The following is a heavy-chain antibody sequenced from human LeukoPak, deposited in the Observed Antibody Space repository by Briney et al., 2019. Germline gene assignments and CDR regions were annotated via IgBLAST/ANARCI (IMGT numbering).Heavy chain of an antibody. D-gene: IGHD3-10*01. CDR3: ATDRELWFGELLSSIIDY. CDR1: GYTFTGYY. Sequence: ASVKVSCKASGYTFTGYYMHWVRQAPGQGLEWMGRINPNSGGTNYAQKFQGRVTMTRDTSISTAYMELSRLRSDDTAVYYCATDRELWFGELLSSIIDYWGQGTLVTVS. CDR2: INPNSGGT. J-gene: IGHJ4*02. V-gene: IGHV1-2*06.